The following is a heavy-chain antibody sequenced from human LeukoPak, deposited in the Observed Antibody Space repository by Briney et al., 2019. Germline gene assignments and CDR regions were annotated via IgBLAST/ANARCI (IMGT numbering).Heavy chain of an antibody. D-gene: IGHD3-10*01. CDR3: ARYGSGSYYHYYYYGMDV. V-gene: IGHV1-69*13. CDR1: GGTFSSYA. J-gene: IGHJ6*02. Sequence: SVKVSCKASGGTFSSYAISWVRQAPGQGLEWMGGIIPIFGTANYAQKFQGRVTITADESTSTACMELSSLRSEDTAVYYCARYGSGSYYHYYYYGMDVWGQGTTVTVSS. CDR2: IIPIFGTA.